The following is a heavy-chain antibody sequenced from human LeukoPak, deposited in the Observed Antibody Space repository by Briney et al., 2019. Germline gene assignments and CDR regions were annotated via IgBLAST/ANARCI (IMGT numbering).Heavy chain of an antibody. Sequence: SETLSLTCAVYGGSFSGYYWSWIRQPPGKGLEWIGEINHSGSTNYNPSLKSRVTISVDTSKNQFSLKLSSVTAADTAVYYCASSPKSNNWFDPWGQGTLVTVSS. V-gene: IGHV4-34*01. CDR2: INHSGST. J-gene: IGHJ5*02. CDR3: ASSPKSNNWFDP. CDR1: GGSFSGYY.